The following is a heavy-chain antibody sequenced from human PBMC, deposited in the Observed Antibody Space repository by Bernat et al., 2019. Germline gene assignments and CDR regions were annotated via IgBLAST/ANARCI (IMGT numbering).Heavy chain of an antibody. CDR3: ARRGGVTKDYYYMDV. V-gene: IGHV4-39*01. D-gene: IGHD4-17*01. CDR1: GGSISISTYY. Sequence: QMQLEESGPGLVKPSETLSLNCSDSGGSISISTYYWGWIRQPPGEGLEWIGTIYYSGSTYYNPSLKSRVTISVDTSKNQFSLKLSSVTAADTAVYYCARRGGVTKDYYYMDVWGKGTTVTVSS. CDR2: IYYSGST. J-gene: IGHJ6*03.